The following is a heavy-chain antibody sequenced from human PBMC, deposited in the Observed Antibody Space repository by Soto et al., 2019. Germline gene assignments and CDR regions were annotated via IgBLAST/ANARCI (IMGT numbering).Heavy chain of an antibody. CDR2: INSVGTT. CDR3: ARGGCSSTSCLDV. D-gene: IGHD2-2*01. Sequence: EVQLVESGGRLVQPGGSLRLSCAASGFTFSPHYMHWVRQVPGQGLVWVSYINSVGTTSYADSVRGRFTVSRDNAKNTLYLEMNSLTGEDTALYYCARGGCSSTSCLDVWGEGTTVTVSS. J-gene: IGHJ6*04. V-gene: IGHV3-74*01. CDR1: GFTFSPHY.